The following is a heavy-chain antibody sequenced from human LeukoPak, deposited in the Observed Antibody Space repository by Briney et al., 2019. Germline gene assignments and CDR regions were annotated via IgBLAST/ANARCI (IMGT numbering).Heavy chain of an antibody. CDR1: GGTFSSYA. J-gene: IGHJ6*03. V-gene: IGHV1-69*06. Sequence: GASVKVSCKASGGTFSSYAISWVRQAPGQALEWMGGIIPIFGTANYAQKFQGRVTITADKSTSTAYMELSSLRSEDTAVYYCARAGEYCSGGSCRSLYYYYYYMDVWGKGTTVTVSS. D-gene: IGHD2-15*01. CDR2: IIPIFGTA. CDR3: ARAGEYCSGGSCRSLYYYYYYMDV.